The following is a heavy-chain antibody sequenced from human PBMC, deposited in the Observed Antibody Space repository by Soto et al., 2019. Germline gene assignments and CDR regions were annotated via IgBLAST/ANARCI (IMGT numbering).Heavy chain of an antibody. Sequence: PGGSLRLSCAASGFTFSSYAMSWVRQAPGKGLEWVSAISGSGGSTYYADSVKGRFTISRDNSKNTLYLQMNSLRAEDTAVYYCAKVGYYDFWSGYPLAFDIWGQGTMVTVSS. V-gene: IGHV3-23*01. CDR3: AKVGYYDFWSGYPLAFDI. CDR1: GFTFSSYA. D-gene: IGHD3-3*01. J-gene: IGHJ3*02. CDR2: ISGSGGST.